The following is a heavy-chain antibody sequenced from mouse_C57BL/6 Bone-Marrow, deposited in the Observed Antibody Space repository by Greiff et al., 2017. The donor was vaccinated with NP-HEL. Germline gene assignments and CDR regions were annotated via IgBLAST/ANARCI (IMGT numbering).Heavy chain of an antibody. D-gene: IGHD2-4*01. CDR3: TRKIYYDYEIAY. Sequence: EVKLQESGGGLVQPGGSMKLSCAASGFTFSDAWMDWVRQSPEKGLEWVAEIRNKANNHATYYAESVKGRFTISRDDSKSSVYLQMNSLRAEDTGIYYCTRKIYYDYEIAYWGQGTLVTVSA. J-gene: IGHJ3*01. CDR2: IRNKANNHAT. CDR1: GFTFSDAW. V-gene: IGHV6-6*01.